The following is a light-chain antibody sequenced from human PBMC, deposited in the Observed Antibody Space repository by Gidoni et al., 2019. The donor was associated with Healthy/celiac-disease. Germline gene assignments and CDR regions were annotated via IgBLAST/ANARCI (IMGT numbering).Light chain of an antibody. CDR1: QSVSSSY. Sequence: ELVLTQSPGTLSLSPGERATLSCRASQSVSSSYLAWYQQKPGQAPRLRIYGASSRATGIPDRFSGSGSGTDFTLTISRLEPEDFAVYYCQQYGSSPPVTFGQGTRLEIK. J-gene: IGKJ5*01. CDR3: QQYGSSPPVT. CDR2: GAS. V-gene: IGKV3-20*01.